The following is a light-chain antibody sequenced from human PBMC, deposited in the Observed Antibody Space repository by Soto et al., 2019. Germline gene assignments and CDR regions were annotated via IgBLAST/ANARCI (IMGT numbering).Light chain of an antibody. J-gene: IGKJ1*01. Sequence: ENVLTQSPGTLPLSPGERATLSCRASQSVSSSYLAWFQQKPGQPPRVLIYGASSSATGIPDRFSGSGSGTDFTLSNSRLQPEDFAVYYCQPYGSSPWTFGQGTKVDIK. CDR1: QSVSSSY. CDR2: GAS. V-gene: IGKV3-20*01. CDR3: QPYGSSPWT.